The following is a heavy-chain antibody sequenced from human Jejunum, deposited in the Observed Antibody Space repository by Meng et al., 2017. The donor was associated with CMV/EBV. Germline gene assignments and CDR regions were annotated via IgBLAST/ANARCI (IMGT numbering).Heavy chain of an antibody. CDR3: ARDSRAAVTHFDY. CDR1: GGSISSTSSY. D-gene: IGHD4-17*01. CDR2: IYYTGST. Sequence: VSGGSISSTSSYWGWIRQPPGKGLEWIGNIYYTGSTYYNPSPKSRVTISVDTSKNQFSLHVSSVTAADTAVYYCARDSRAAVTHFDYWGQGTLVTVSS. J-gene: IGHJ4*02. V-gene: IGHV4-39*07.